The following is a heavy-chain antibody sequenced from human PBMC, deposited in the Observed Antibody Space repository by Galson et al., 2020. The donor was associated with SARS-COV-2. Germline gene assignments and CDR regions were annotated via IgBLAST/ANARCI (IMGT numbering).Heavy chain of an antibody. CDR1: GFTFSSYA. V-gene: IGHV3-23*01. D-gene: IGHD3-22*01. Sequence: GGSLKTPRADSGFTFSSYAMRRVRQAPGKGLEGVSGISVSGISTYYADSVKGRFTIPTDNSKNIGYLQMNSLRAEDTAVYYCAKDIPRIVVLFNYWGQGTLVTVSS. CDR2: ISVSGIST. CDR3: AKDIPRIVVLFNY. J-gene: IGHJ4*02.